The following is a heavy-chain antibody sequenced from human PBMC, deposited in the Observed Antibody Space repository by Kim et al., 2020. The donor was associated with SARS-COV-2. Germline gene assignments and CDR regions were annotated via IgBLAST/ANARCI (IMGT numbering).Heavy chain of an antibody. Sequence: GGSLRLSCAASGFTVSSNYMSWVRQAPGKGLEWVSVIYSGGSTYYADSVKGRFTISRDNSKNTLYLQMNSLRAEDTAVYYCASYSGYSYYYYYGMDVWGQGTTVTVSS. J-gene: IGHJ6*02. CDR1: GFTVSSNY. D-gene: IGHD5-12*01. CDR3: ASYSGYSYYYYYGMDV. CDR2: IYSGGST. V-gene: IGHV3-53*01.